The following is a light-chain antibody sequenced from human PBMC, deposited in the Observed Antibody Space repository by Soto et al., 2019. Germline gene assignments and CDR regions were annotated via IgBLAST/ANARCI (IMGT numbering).Light chain of an antibody. CDR1: QSISSY. J-gene: IGKJ4*01. CDR2: AAS. CDR3: QQSYSTPLT. Sequence: DIQMTQSPSSLSASVGDRVTITCRASQSISSYLNWYQQKPGKAPKLLIYAASSLQSGVPSRFNGSGSGTDFTITISSLQPEDFATYYCQQSYSTPLTFGGGTKVEIK. V-gene: IGKV1-39*01.